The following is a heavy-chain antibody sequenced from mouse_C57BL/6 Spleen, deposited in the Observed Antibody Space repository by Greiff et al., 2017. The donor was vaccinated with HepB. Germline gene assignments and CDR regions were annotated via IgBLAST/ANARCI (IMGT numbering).Heavy chain of an antibody. CDR2: IDPENGDT. CDR1: GFNIKDDY. V-gene: IGHV14-4*01. CDR3: TPTFYDYDEGY. D-gene: IGHD2-4*01. J-gene: IGHJ2*01. Sequence: VQLQQSGAELVRPGASVKLSCTASGFNIKDDYMHWVKQRPEQGLEWIGWIDPENGDTEYASKFQGKATITADTSSNTAYLQLSSRTSEDTAVYYCTPTFYDYDEGYWGQGTTLTVSS.